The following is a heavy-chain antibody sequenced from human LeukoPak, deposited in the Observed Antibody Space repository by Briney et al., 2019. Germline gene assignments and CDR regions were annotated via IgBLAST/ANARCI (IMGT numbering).Heavy chain of an antibody. CDR3: ARGGLVRGTLNSLIGFDI. J-gene: IGHJ3*02. Sequence: SETLSLTCTVSGYSISSGYYWGWIRQPPGKGLEWIGSIYYSGSTYYNPSLKSRVTISVDTSKNQFSLQLNSVTPEDTALYYCARGGLVRGTLNSLIGFDIWDQGIMVTVSS. V-gene: IGHV4-38-2*02. CDR2: IYYSGST. D-gene: IGHD3-10*01. CDR1: GYSISSGYY.